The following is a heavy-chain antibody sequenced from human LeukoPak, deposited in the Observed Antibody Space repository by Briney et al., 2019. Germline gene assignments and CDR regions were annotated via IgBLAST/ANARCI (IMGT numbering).Heavy chain of an antibody. CDR1: GFTFGDYA. Sequence: GRSLRLSCTASGFTFGDYAMSWVRQAPGKGLEWVGFIRSKAYGGTTEYAASVKGRFTISRDDSKSIAYLQMNSLKTEDTAVYYCTRDYYDSNGYLLGIIDYWGQGTLVTVSS. CDR2: IRSKAYGGTT. J-gene: IGHJ4*02. D-gene: IGHD3-22*01. CDR3: TRDYYDSNGYLLGIIDY. V-gene: IGHV3-49*04.